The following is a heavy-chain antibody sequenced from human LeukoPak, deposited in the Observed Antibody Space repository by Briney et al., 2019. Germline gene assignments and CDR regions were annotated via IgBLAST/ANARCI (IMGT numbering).Heavy chain of an antibody. D-gene: IGHD5-24*01. CDR3: AKPTGGLKSYYYFDY. CDR1: GYTFTGYY. Sequence: ASVKVSCKASGYTFTGYYMHWVRQAPGQGLEWMGWINPNSGGTNYAQKFQGRVTMTRDTSISTAHMELSRLRSDDTAVYYCAKPTGGLKSYYYFDYWGQGTLVTVSS. V-gene: IGHV1-2*02. CDR2: INPNSGGT. J-gene: IGHJ4*02.